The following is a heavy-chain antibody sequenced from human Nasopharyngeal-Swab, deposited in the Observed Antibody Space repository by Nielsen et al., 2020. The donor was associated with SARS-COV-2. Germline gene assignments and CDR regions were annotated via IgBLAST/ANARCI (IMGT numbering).Heavy chain of an antibody. CDR1: GFTFSSYE. V-gene: IGHV3-48*03. CDR3: ARDLRDYGDDGYYYYYMDV. Sequence: GESLKISCAASGFTFSSYEMNWVRQAPGKGLEWVSYISSSGSTIYYADSVKGRFTISRDNAKNSLYLQMNSLRAEDTAVYYCARDLRDYGDDGYYYYYMDVWGKGTTVTVS. D-gene: IGHD4-17*01. J-gene: IGHJ6*03. CDR2: ISSSGSTI.